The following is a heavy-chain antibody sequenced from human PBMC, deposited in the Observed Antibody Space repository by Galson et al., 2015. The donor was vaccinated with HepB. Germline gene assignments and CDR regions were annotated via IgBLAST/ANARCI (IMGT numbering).Heavy chain of an antibody. Sequence: SLRLSCAASGFTFSSYWMIWVRQAPGKGLEWVANIKQDGSEKYYVDSVKGRFTISRDTAKNSLYLQMNSLRAEDTAVYYCAREGDSGSYATVRSDFDYWGQGTLVTVSS. CDR3: AREGDSGSYATVRSDFDY. V-gene: IGHV3-7*03. CDR1: GFTFSSYW. J-gene: IGHJ4*02. D-gene: IGHD1-26*01. CDR2: IKQDGSEK.